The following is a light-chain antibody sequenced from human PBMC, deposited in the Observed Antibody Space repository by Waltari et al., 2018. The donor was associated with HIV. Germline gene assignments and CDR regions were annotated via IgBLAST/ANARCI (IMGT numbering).Light chain of an antibody. CDR1: QSVSSSY. J-gene: IGKJ3*01. CDR2: GAS. CDR3: QQYGSSPKIT. V-gene: IGKV3-20*01. Sequence: EIVLTQYPGTLSSSPGERATLSCRASQSVSSSYLAWYQQNPGQAPRLLIYGASSRATGIPDRFSGSGSGTDFTLTISRLEPEDFAVYYCQQYGSSPKITFGPGTKVDIK.